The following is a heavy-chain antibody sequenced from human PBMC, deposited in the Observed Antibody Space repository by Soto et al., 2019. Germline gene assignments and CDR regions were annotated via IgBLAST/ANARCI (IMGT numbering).Heavy chain of an antibody. Sequence: SLTCTVSGGSISSYYWSWIRQPPGKGLEWIGYIYYSGSTNYNPSLKSRVTISVDTSKNQFSLKLSSVTAADTAVYYCALIAAADSDYWGQGTLVTVSS. J-gene: IGHJ4*02. CDR2: IYYSGST. D-gene: IGHD6-13*01. V-gene: IGHV4-59*01. CDR3: ALIAAADSDY. CDR1: GGSISSYY.